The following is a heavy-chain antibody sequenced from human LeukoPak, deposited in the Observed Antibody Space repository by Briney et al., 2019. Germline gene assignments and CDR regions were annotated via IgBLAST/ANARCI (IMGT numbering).Heavy chain of an antibody. CDR1: GFTFSSYA. CDR2: ISYDGSNK. Sequence: GGSLRLSCAASGFTFSSYAMHWVRQAPGKGLEWAAVISYDGSNKYYADSVKGRFTISRDNSKNTLYLQMNSLRAEDTAVYYCARDQRDDYGDFRWYFDLWGRGTLVTVSS. D-gene: IGHD4-17*01. J-gene: IGHJ2*01. CDR3: ARDQRDDYGDFRWYFDL. V-gene: IGHV3-30-3*01.